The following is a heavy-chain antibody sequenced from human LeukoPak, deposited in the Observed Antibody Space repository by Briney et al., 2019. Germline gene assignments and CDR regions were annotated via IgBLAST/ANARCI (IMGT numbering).Heavy chain of an antibody. V-gene: IGHV4-59*08. D-gene: IGHD6-13*01. CDR1: GGSINSFY. CDR2: IYYSGNT. J-gene: IGHJ5*02. CDR3: AKRSSRARGWLDP. Sequence: SETLSLTCIVSGGSINSFYWSWIRQAPGKGLEWIGNIYYSGNTNYNPSLKSRVTISIDTSKTQFSLKLSSVNGGITAVYYCAKRSSRARGWLDPWGQGTLVTVSS.